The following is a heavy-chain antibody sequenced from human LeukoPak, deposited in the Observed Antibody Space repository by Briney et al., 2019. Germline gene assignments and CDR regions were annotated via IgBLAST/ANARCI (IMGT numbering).Heavy chain of an antibody. Sequence: ASVKVSCKASGYTFTRYYIHLVQQAPGQGLEWMGGINPKSGGTKYTQKFQDGVTMTRDTSINTAYMELSRLASDDTAVYYCARDYDLDDYSRYDHFDSWGQGTLVTVSS. D-gene: IGHD4-11*01. CDR3: ARDYDLDDYSRYDHFDS. J-gene: IGHJ4*02. V-gene: IGHV1-2*02. CDR2: INPKSGGT. CDR1: GYTFTRYY.